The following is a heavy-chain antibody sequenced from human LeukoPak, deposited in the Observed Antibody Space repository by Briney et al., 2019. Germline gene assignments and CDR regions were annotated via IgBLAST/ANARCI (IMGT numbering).Heavy chain of an antibody. CDR3: AKDPNYDFWSDPLRGDAFDI. CDR1: GFTFSSYG. J-gene: IGHJ3*02. CDR2: IRYDGSNK. Sequence: GGSLRLSCAASGFTFSSYGMHWVRQAPGKGLEWVAFIRYDGSNKYYADSVKGRFTISRDNSKNTLYLQMNSLRAEDTAVYYCAKDPNYDFWSDPLRGDAFDIWGQGTMVTVSS. D-gene: IGHD3-3*01. V-gene: IGHV3-30*02.